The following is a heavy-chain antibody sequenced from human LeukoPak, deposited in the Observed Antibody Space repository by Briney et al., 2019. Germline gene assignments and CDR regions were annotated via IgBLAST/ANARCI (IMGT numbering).Heavy chain of an antibody. Sequence: GGSLRLSCAASGFTFSSYGMHWVRQAPGKGLEWVAVISYDGSNKYYADSVEGRFTISRDNSKNTLYLQMNSLRAEDTAVYYCAKGGTTMIGSTGIDYWGQGTLVTVSS. CDR1: GFTFSSYG. D-gene: IGHD3-22*01. CDR2: ISYDGSNK. CDR3: AKGGTTMIGSTGIDY. J-gene: IGHJ4*02. V-gene: IGHV3-30*18.